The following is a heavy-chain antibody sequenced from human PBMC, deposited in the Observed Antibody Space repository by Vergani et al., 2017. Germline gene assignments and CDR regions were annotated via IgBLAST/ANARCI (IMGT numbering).Heavy chain of an antibody. D-gene: IGHD6-19*01. Sequence: QLQLQESGPGLVKPSETLSLTCTVSGGSISSSSYYWGWIRQPPGKGLELIGSIYYSGSTYYNPSLKSRVTISVDTSKNQFSLKLSSVTAADTAVYYCARHRLRSSGWYDPFDYWGQGTLVTVSS. CDR2: IYYSGST. CDR3: ARHRLRSSGWYDPFDY. CDR1: GGSISSSSYY. V-gene: IGHV4-39*01. J-gene: IGHJ4*02.